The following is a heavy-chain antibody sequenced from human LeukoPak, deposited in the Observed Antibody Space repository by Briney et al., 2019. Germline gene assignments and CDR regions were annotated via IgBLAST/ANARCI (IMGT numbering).Heavy chain of an antibody. CDR1: GFTFSSYS. CDR2: ISSSSSYI. V-gene: IGHV3-21*01. D-gene: IGHD6-13*01. CDR3: ASAYSSSWYPFDY. Sequence: GGSLRLSCAASGFTFSSYSMNWVRQAPGKGLEWVSPISSSSSYIYYADSVKGRFTISRDNAKNSLYLQMNSLRAEDTAVYYCASAYSSSWYPFDYWGQGTLVTVSS. J-gene: IGHJ4*02.